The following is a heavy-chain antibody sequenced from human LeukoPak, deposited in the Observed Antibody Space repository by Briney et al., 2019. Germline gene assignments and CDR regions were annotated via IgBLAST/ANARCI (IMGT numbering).Heavy chain of an antibody. V-gene: IGHV1-18*01. CDR3: ARDESYVDPASNAFDI. J-gene: IGHJ3*02. Sequence: ASVKGSCKASGYTFTSYGISWVRQAPGQGLEWMGWISAYNGNTNYAQKLQGSVTMTTDTSTSTAYMELRSLRSDDTAVYYCARDESYVDPASNAFDIWGQGTMVTVSS. CDR2: ISAYNGNT. CDR1: GYTFTSYG. D-gene: IGHD3-10*01.